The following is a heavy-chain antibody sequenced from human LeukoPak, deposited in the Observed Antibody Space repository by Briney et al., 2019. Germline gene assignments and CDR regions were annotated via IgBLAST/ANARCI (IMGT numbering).Heavy chain of an antibody. J-gene: IGHJ5*02. CDR3: ARDPQIAAAGLNWFDP. Sequence: ASVKVSCKASVGTFSSYAISWVRQAPGQGLEWMGGIIPIFGTANYAQKFQGRVTITADESTSTAYMELSSLRSEDTAVYYCARDPQIAAAGLNWFDPWGQGTLVTVSS. V-gene: IGHV1-69*13. D-gene: IGHD6-13*01. CDR2: IIPIFGTA. CDR1: VGTFSSYA.